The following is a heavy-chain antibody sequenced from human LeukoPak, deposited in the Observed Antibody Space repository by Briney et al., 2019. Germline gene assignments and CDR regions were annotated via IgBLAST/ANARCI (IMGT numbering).Heavy chain of an antibody. V-gene: IGHV4-59*08. Sequence: SETLSLTCSVSGGSISSYYWSWIRQPPGKGLEWIGYIYYSGSTNYNPSLKSRVTISADTSKNQFSLKLSSVTAADTAVYYCARTHSQYSSDYWGQGTLVTVSS. CDR1: GGSISSYY. J-gene: IGHJ4*02. CDR3: ARTHSQYSSDY. CDR2: IYYSGST. D-gene: IGHD6-6*01.